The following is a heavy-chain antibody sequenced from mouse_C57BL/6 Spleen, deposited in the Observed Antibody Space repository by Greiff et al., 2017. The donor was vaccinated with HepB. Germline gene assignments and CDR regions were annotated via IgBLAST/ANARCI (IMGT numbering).Heavy chain of an antibody. CDR2: IRSKSNNYAT. V-gene: IGHV10-1*01. J-gene: IGHJ4*01. CDR3: VRSPHIYYDYGDAMDY. D-gene: IGHD2-4*01. Sequence: EVKLMESGGGLVQPKGSLKLSCAASGFSFNTYAMNWVRQAPGKGLEWVARIRSKSNNYATYYADSVKDRFTISRDDSESMLYLQMNNLKTEDTAMYYCVRSPHIYYDYGDAMDYWGQGTSVTVSS. CDR1: GFSFNTYA.